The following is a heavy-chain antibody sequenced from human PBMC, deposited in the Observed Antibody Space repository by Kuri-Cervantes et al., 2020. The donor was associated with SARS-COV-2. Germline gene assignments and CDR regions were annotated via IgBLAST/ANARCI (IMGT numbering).Heavy chain of an antibody. J-gene: IGHJ6*02. CDR2: INPNSGGT. V-gene: IGHV1-2*02. Sequence: ASVKVSCKASGYTFTGYYMHWVRQAPGQGLEWMGWINPNSGGTNYAQKFQGRVTMTRDTSISTAYMELSRLRSDDTAVYYCARVGSDFWSGYTALGYYGMDVWGQGTTVTVSS. CDR1: GYTFTGYY. D-gene: IGHD3-3*01. CDR3: ARVGSDFWSGYTALGYYGMDV.